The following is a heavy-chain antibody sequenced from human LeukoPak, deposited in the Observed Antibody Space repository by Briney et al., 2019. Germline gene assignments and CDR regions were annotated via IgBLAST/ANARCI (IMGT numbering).Heavy chain of an antibody. J-gene: IGHJ3*02. CDR1: GVSFTSGGWN. V-gene: IGHV4-39*01. D-gene: IGHD1-26*01. CDR3: ARGGGAGRAFDI. CDR2: IYYTGGT. Sequence: PSETLSLTCSVSGVSFTSGGWNCAWIRQPPGKGLEWIGSIYYTGGTYYNPSLKSRLTISLGTSKNQFSLKLNSVTAADTALYYYARGGGAGRAFDIWGQGTMVTVSS.